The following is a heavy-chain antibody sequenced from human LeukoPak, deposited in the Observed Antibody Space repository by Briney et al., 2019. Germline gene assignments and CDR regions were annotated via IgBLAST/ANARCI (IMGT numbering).Heavy chain of an antibody. V-gene: IGHV1-2*02. CDR3: ARRLSAAGPYFDY. CDR2: IKSSSGGT. Sequence: ASVKVSCKASGYTFTGYYMHWVRQAPGQGLEWMGWIKSSSGGTNYAQKFQGRVTMTRDTSISTAYMELSSLRSDDTAVYYCARRLSAAGPYFDYWGQGTLVTVSS. J-gene: IGHJ4*02. CDR1: GYTFTGYY. D-gene: IGHD6-13*01.